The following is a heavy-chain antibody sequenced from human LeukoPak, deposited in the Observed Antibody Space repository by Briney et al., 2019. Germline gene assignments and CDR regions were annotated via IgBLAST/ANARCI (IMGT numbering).Heavy chain of an antibody. V-gene: IGHV3-23*01. CDR3: AKGPYGDYAAFDY. CDR2: ISGSGGST. CDR1: GFTFSSYA. Sequence: GGSLRLSCAASGFTFSSYAMSWVRQAPGKGLVWVSAISGSGGSTYYADSVKGRFTISRDNSKNTLYLQMNSLRAEDTAVYYCAKGPYGDYAAFDYWGQGTLVTVSS. J-gene: IGHJ4*02. D-gene: IGHD4-17*01.